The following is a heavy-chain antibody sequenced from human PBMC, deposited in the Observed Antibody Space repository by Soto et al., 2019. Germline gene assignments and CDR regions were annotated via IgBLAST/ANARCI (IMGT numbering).Heavy chain of an antibody. V-gene: IGHV1-18*01. D-gene: IGHD3-16*01. Sequence: ASVKVSCKASGYIFTSYGISWVRQAPGQGLEWMGWISAYNGNTKYAQNLQGRVTLTTDTSTYTAYMELGSLQSDDTAVYYWARDCGSGLRAPGAVFDSWGQGALVTVSS. CDR3: ARDCGSGLRAPGAVFDS. CDR2: ISAYNGNT. J-gene: IGHJ4*02. CDR1: GYIFTSYG.